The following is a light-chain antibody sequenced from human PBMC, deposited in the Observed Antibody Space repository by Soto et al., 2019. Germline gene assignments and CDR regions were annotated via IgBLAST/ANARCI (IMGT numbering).Light chain of an antibody. CDR1: SSDVGGYNY. CDR2: EVS. J-gene: IGLJ1*01. V-gene: IGLV2-14*03. Sequence: QSALTQPASGSGSPGQSITISCNGTSSDVGGYNYVSWSQQHPGKAPNLLISEVSNRPAGVSDRFSGSKSGNTASLTISGLQADDEADYYCSSYTASSTLLFGAGTKVTVL. CDR3: SSYTASSTLL.